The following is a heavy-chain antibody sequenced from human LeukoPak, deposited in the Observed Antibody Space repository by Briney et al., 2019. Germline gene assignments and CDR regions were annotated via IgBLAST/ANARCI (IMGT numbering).Heavy chain of an antibody. Sequence: PGRSLRLSCAASGFTFDDYAMHWVRQAPGKGLEWVSGISWNSGSIGYADSVKGRFTISRDNAKNSLYLQVNSLRAEDTALYYCAKDSGYDLYYFDYWGQGTLVTVSS. J-gene: IGHJ4*02. V-gene: IGHV3-9*01. CDR2: ISWNSGSI. CDR3: AKDSGYDLYYFDY. CDR1: GFTFDDYA. D-gene: IGHD5-12*01.